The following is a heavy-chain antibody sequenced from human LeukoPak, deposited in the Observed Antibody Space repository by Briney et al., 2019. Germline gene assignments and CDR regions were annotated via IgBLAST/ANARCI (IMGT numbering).Heavy chain of an antibody. V-gene: IGHV4-38-2*02. CDR1: GYSISSGYY. J-gene: IGHJ4*02. CDR2: IYHSGST. Sequence: SETLSLTCTVSGYSISSGYYWGWIRQPPGKGLEWIGSIYHSGSTYYNPSLKSRVTISVDTSKNQFSLKLSSVTAADTAVYYCARGPRPHLDYWGQGTLVTVSS. CDR3: ARGPRPHLDY. D-gene: IGHD3-3*02.